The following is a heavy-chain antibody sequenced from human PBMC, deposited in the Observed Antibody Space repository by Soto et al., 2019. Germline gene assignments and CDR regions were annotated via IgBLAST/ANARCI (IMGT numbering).Heavy chain of an antibody. J-gene: IGHJ4*02. V-gene: IGHV4-39*01. Sequence: QLQLQESGPGLVKPSETLSLTCTVSGGSISSSSYYWGWIRQPPGKGLEWIGSIYYSGSTYYNPSLKSRVTISVDTSKNQFSLKLSSVTAADTAVYYCARQSSPRLSGYSYGSFDYWGQGTLVTVSS. CDR3: ARQSSPRLSGYSYGSFDY. D-gene: IGHD5-18*01. CDR2: IYYSGST. CDR1: GGSISSSSYY.